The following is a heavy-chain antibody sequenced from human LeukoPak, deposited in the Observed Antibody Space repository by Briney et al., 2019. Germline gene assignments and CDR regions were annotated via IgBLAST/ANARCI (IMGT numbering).Heavy chain of an antibody. Sequence: SETLSLTCTVSGGSVSSGSYYWSWIRQPPGKGLEWIGYIYYSGSTNNNPSLKSRVTISVDTSKNQFSLKLSSVTAADTAVYYCARSYYYDSSGYSWGQGTLVTVSS. D-gene: IGHD3-22*01. CDR2: IYYSGST. V-gene: IGHV4-61*01. J-gene: IGHJ4*02. CDR1: GGSVSSGSYY. CDR3: ARSYYYDSSGYS.